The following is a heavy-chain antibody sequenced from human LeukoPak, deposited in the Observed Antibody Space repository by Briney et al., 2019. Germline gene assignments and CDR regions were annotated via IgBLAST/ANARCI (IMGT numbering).Heavy chain of an antibody. CDR3: ATVDDLDAFGI. D-gene: IGHD2-2*03. CDR1: GFPFSSYA. J-gene: IGHJ3*02. CDR2: ASYDGSIT. V-gene: IGHV3-30*04. Sequence: GGSLRLSCAASGFPFSSYAMHWVRQAPGKGLEWVAVASYDGSITYYADPVKGRFTISRDNSRNTLYLEMNSLRVEDTAVYYCATVDDLDAFGIWGQGTMVTVSS.